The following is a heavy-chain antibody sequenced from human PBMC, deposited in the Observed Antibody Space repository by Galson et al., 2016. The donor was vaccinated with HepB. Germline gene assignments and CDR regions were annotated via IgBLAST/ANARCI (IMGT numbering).Heavy chain of an antibody. CDR2: ILNSGAST. D-gene: IGHD3-10*01. J-gene: IGHJ5*02. Sequence: SLRLSCAASGFTFSYHVMSWVRQAPGKGLEWVSAILNSGASTSYADSVKGRFTISRDNSKNTVYLQMNNLRAEDTAVYYCAKCLWVRGVYPFDPWGQGTLVTVSS. V-gene: IGHV3-23*01. CDR3: AKCLWVRGVYPFDP. CDR1: GFTFSYHV.